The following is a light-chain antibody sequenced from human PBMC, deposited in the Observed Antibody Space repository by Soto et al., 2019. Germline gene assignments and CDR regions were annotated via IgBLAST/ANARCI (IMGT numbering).Light chain of an antibody. CDR2: AAS. Sequence: DIQMTQSPSSLSASVGDRVTISCRASQSISTYLNWHQQKPGKAPNLLISAASSLHSGVPSRFSGSGSGTDFTLTISSLQPEDFATYYCQQSFGTPRTFGQGTKLQIK. J-gene: IGKJ2*01. V-gene: IGKV1-39*01. CDR3: QQSFGTPRT. CDR1: QSISTY.